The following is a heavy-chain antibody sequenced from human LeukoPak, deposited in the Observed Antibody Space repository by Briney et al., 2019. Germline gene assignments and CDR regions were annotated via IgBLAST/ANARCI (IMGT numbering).Heavy chain of an antibody. CDR1: GFTFSTFW. J-gene: IGHJ4*02. D-gene: IGHD1-14*01. CDR2: INRDGSQT. Sequence: PGGSLRLSCAASGFTFSTFWMTWVRQVPGKGLEWVANINRDGSQTYYVDSVKGRFTTSRDNAKNTLYLQMDSLRAEDTAVYYCTTGIGNYYYYWGQGTLVTVAS. V-gene: IGHV3-7*01. CDR3: TTGIGNYYYY.